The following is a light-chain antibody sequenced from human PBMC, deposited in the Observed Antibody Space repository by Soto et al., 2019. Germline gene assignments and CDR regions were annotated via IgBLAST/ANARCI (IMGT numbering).Light chain of an antibody. CDR2: AAS. CDR1: QDIRSD. CDR3: LHHNTYPWT. J-gene: IGKJ1*01. Sequence: DIQMTQSPASLSASVGDRVTITCRASQDIRSDLGWYQHNPGKAPKRLIYAASSLQGGVPSRFLGGGSWTEFTLTISSLQPEDFATYYCLHHNTYPWTFCQGTNVEIK. V-gene: IGKV1-17*01.